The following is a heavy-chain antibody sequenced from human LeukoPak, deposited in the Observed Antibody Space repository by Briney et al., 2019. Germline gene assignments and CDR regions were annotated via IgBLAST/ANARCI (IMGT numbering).Heavy chain of an antibody. Sequence: SETLSLTCTVSGGSISNHYWSWIRQPPGKGLEWIGYIYSSGIINYNPSLRSRLTISVDTSKNQFSLKLNSVTAADTAVYYCARRMVDMHTLDWYFDVWGRGALVIVSS. D-gene: IGHD5-24*01. J-gene: IGHJ2*01. CDR1: GGSISNHY. CDR2: IYSSGII. CDR3: ARRMVDMHTLDWYFDV. V-gene: IGHV4-4*09.